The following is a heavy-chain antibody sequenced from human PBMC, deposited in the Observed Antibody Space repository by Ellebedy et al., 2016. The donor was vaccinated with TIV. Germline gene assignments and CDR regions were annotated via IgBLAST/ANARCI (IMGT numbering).Heavy chain of an antibody. CDR3: AKERVEAYIYVRYNFDY. CDR2: IGSNGRT. V-gene: IGHV3-23*01. CDR1: GFTFSSYA. D-gene: IGHD2-8*01. J-gene: IGHJ4*02. Sequence: GESLKISXAASGFTFSSYAMSWVRQAPGKGLEWVSAIGSNGRTYYADSVKGRFTISRDSSKNTLFLQMNSLRAEDTAVYYCAKERVEAYIYVRYNFDYWGQGTLVTVSS.